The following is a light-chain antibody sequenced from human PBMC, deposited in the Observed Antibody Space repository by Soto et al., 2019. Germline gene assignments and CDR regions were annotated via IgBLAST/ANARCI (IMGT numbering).Light chain of an antibody. CDR3: QSFEGSLSGYV. CDR2: DNN. J-gene: IGLJ1*01. CDR1: SSNIGAGYD. V-gene: IGLV1-40*01. Sequence: QSVLTQPPSLSGAPGQRVTISCTGSSSNIGAGYDVHWYQQFPGTAPKLLIYDNNNRPSGVPDRFSGSKSGTAASLAINGLQADDEADYSGQSFEGSLSGYVFGAGTKVNVL.